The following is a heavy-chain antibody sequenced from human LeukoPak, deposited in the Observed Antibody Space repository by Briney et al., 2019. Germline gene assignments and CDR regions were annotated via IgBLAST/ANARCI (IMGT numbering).Heavy chain of an antibody. Sequence: ASVKVSCKASGYTSTGYYMHWVRQAPGQGLEWMGWINPNSGGTNYAQKFQGRVIMTRDTSISTAYMELSRLRSDDTAVYYCARPLVNCGGDCYSPDWFDPWGQGTLVTVSS. V-gene: IGHV1-2*02. CDR1: GYTSTGYY. CDR3: ARPLVNCGGDCYSPDWFDP. J-gene: IGHJ5*02. CDR2: INPNSGGT. D-gene: IGHD2-21*02.